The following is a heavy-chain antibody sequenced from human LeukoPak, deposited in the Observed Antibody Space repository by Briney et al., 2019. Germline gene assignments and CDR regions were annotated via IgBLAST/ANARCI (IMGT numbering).Heavy chain of an antibody. J-gene: IGHJ5*02. V-gene: IGHV1-2*02. D-gene: IGHD3-10*01. CDR2: INPNSGVT. Sequence: ASVKVSCKASGYTFTGYYMHWVRQAPGQGPEWMGWINPNSGVTNYTQKFQGRVTMTTDTSTSTAYMELRSLRSDDTAVYYCASTGSGSSPKEYNWFDPWGQGTLVTVSS. CDR3: ASTGSGSSPKEYNWFDP. CDR1: GYTFTGYY.